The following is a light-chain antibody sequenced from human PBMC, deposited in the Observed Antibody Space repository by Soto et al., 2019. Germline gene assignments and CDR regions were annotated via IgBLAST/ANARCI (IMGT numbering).Light chain of an antibody. CDR3: QQYFTSPIT. Sequence: VLTQSPATLSLSAGERATLSCRASQSVSSYLAWYQQKPGQAPRLLISGASNRASGIPARFSAWGSGTDFTLTISRVDPADFAFYYCQQYFTSPITFGQGTRLEIK. CDR2: GAS. CDR1: QSVSSY. J-gene: IGKJ5*01. V-gene: IGKV3-11*01.